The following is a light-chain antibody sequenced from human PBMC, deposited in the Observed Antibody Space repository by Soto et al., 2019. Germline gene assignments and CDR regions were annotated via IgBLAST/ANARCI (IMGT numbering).Light chain of an antibody. CDR3: SSYTSSSTPLFV. J-gene: IGLJ1*01. CDR2: DVS. V-gene: IGLV2-14*01. CDR1: SSDVGGYNY. Sequence: QSALTQPASVSGSPGQSITISCTGTSSDVGGYNYVSWYQQHPGKAHKLMIYDVSSRPSGVSNRFSGSKSGNTASLTISGLQAEDEADYYCSSYTSSSTPLFVFGTGTKVTVL.